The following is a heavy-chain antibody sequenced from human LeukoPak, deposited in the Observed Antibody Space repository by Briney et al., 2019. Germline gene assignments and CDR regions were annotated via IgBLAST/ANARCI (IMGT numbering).Heavy chain of an antibody. Sequence: AGVSLTLPCAPCGLNLSIHWMLWVRHATGGALVWVARINNDGSSAIYAVCVKGRFTFSRDHAKNMLYLQMDSLRSEDTAVYCCARARVYYYYYMDVWGKGTRVTVSS. CDR2: INNDGSSA. CDR3: ARARVYYYYYMDV. D-gene: IGHD6-13*01. J-gene: IGHJ6*03. CDR1: GLNLSIHW. V-gene: IGHV3-74*01.